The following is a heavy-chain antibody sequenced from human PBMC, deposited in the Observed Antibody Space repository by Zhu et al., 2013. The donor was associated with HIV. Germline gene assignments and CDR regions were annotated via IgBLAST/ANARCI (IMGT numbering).Heavy chain of an antibody. Sequence: QVQLVQSGAEVKKPGSSVKVSCKASGGTFSSYAISWVRQAPGQGLEWMGGIIPIFGTANYAQKFQGRVTITADKSTSTAYMELSSLRSEDTAVYYCARGSYCTNGVCDWFDPWGPGNPGHRSPQ. CDR3: ARGSYCTNGVCDWFDP. V-gene: IGHV1-69*06. D-gene: IGHD2-8*01. J-gene: IGHJ5*02. CDR2: IIPIFGTA. CDR1: GGTFSSYA.